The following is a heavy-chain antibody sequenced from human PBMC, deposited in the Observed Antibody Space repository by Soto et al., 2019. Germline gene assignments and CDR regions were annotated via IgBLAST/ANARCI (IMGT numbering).Heavy chain of an antibody. CDR2: ISYDGSDK. J-gene: IGHJ4*01. D-gene: IGHD3-16*02. CDR1: GFTFSNYA. CDR3: AKALGELSPESYDY. V-gene: IGHV3-30*18. Sequence: QVRLVESGGGVVQPGRSLRLSCAASGFTFSNYAMHWVRQAPGKGLEWVAVISYDGSDKYYADSVKGRFTISRDNSKSTLNMQMNSLRADDTAVYYCAKALGELSPESYDYWGHGTLITVSS.